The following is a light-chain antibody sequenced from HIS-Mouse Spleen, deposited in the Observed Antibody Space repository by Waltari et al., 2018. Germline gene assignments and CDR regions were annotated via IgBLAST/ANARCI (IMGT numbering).Light chain of an antibody. Sequence: HSALTQPPSAPGSPGQSVPIPCTGTGCHVGGYNYVSWYQQHPGKAPKLMIYEVSKRPSGVPDRFSGSKSGNTASLTVSGLQAEDEADYYCSSYAGSNNLVFGGGTKLTVL. CDR2: EVS. CDR1: GCHVGGYNY. V-gene: IGLV2-8*01. J-gene: IGLJ2*01. CDR3: SSYAGSNNLV.